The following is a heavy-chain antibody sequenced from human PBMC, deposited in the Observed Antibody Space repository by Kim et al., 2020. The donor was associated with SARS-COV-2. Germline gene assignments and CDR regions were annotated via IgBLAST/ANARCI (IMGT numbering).Heavy chain of an antibody. CDR2: IYYSGST. CDR3: ARGPLYCTNGVCYKRGRRGNFDY. V-gene: IGHV4-59*01. D-gene: IGHD2-8*01. J-gene: IGHJ4*02. CDR1: GGSISSYY. Sequence: SETLSLTCTVSGGSISSYYWSWIRQPPGKGLEWIGYIYYSGSTNYNPSLKSRVTISVDTSKNQFSLKLSSVTAADTAVYYCARGPLYCTNGVCYKRGRRGNFDYWGQGTLVTVSS.